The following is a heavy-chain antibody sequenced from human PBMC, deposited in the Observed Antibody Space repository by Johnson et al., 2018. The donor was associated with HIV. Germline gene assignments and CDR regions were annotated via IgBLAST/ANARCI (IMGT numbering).Heavy chain of an antibody. V-gene: IGHV3-66*01. D-gene: IGHD3-22*01. CDR2: VYSGGST. Sequence: VQLVESGGGLVQPGGSLRLSCAASGFTVSSNYMSWVRQAPGKGLEWVSVVYSGGSTYYTDSVKGRFTISRDNSKNTLYLQMNSLRAEDTAVYYCAKASNYYDSSRHAFEIWGQGTMVTVSS. CDR1: GFTVSSNY. CDR3: AKASNYYDSSRHAFEI. J-gene: IGHJ3*02.